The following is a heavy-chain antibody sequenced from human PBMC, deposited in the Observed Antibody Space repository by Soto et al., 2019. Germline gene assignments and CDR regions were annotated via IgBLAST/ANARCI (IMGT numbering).Heavy chain of an antibody. Sequence: SETLSLTCTVSGGSISSGDYYWSWIRQPPGKGLEWIGYIYYSGSTYYNPSLKSRVTISVDTSKNQFSLKLSSVTAADTAVYYCARGTVGYSYGYYYYYYGMDVRGQGTTVTVSS. J-gene: IGHJ6*02. D-gene: IGHD5-18*01. CDR1: GGSISSGDYY. CDR2: IYYSGST. V-gene: IGHV4-30-4*01. CDR3: ARGTVGYSYGYYYYYYGMDV.